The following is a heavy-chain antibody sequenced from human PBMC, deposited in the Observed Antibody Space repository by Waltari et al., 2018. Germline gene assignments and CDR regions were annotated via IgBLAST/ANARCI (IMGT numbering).Heavy chain of an antibody. CDR2: ISSSSSYI. Sequence: EVQLVESGGDLVKPGGSLRLSCAASGFTFSSYSMNWVRQAPGKGLEWVSSISSSSSYIYYADSVKGRFTISRDNAKNSLYLQMNSLRAEDTAVYYCARDQRGGVAARLSSYYYYYGMDVWGQGTTVTVSS. CDR1: GFTFSSYS. J-gene: IGHJ6*02. D-gene: IGHD6-6*01. V-gene: IGHV3-21*01. CDR3: ARDQRGGVAARLSSYYYYYGMDV.